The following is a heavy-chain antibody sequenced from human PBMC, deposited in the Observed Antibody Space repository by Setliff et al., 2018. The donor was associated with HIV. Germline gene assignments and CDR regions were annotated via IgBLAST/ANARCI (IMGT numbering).Heavy chain of an antibody. CDR2: VLRGGSPT. CDR1: GFSFSAYA. Sequence: PGGSLRLSCTASGFSFSAYAMSWVRRAPGKGLEWLSVVLRGGSPTYYADSVKGRFTISRDDSKNTVYLEMRSLRAEDTAVYFCAKYTRGGPILYYMDVWGKGTTVTVSS. D-gene: IGHD1-1*01. CDR3: AKYTRGGPILYYMDV. V-gene: IGHV3-23*03. J-gene: IGHJ6*03.